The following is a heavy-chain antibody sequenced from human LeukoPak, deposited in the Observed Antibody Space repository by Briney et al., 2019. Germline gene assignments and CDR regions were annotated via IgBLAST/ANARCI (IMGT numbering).Heavy chain of an antibody. CDR2: INHSGST. Sequence: SETLSLTCAVYGGSFSGYYWSWIRQPPGKGLEWIGEINHSGSTNYNPSLKSRVTISVDTSKNQFSLKLSSVTAADTAVYYCARRAYCGGDCYFIDYWGQGTLVTVSS. CDR1: GGSFSGYY. V-gene: IGHV4-34*01. CDR3: ARRAYCGGDCYFIDY. D-gene: IGHD2-21*02. J-gene: IGHJ4*02.